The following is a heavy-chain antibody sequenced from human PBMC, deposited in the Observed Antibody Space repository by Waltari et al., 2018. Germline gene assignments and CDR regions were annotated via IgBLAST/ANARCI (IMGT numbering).Heavy chain of an antibody. CDR1: GGPFSSFT. J-gene: IGHJ4*02. Sequence: QVQLVQSGAEVKKPGSSVKVSCKASGGPFSSFTINWFRQAPGQRLEWMGRMIPLLGIANYEQKFQGRVTSTADKATSTAYMELSSLRSEDTAVYYCAREAGPPDFPSEFDYWGQGTLVTVSS. V-gene: IGHV1-69*08. CDR2: MIPLLGIA. CDR3: AREAGPPDFPSEFDY.